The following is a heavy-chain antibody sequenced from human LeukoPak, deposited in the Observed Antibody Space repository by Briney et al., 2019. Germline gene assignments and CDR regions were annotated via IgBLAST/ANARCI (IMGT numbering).Heavy chain of an antibody. Sequence: GGSLRLSCAASGFTFTSYSMNWVRQAPGKGLEWVSSISSSSNYIYYADSVKGRFSISRDNAKNSLYLQMNSLRAEDTAVYYCAREPGDSSGWSEWGQGTLVTVSS. V-gene: IGHV3-21*01. D-gene: IGHD6-19*01. CDR1: GFTFTSYS. J-gene: IGHJ4*02. CDR2: ISSSSNYI. CDR3: AREPGDSSGWSE.